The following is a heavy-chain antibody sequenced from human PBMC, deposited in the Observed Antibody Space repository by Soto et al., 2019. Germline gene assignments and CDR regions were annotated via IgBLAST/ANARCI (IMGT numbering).Heavy chain of an antibody. Sequence: QVQLVQSGAEVKKPWSSVKVSCKASGGTFSSYTISWVRQAPGQGREWMGRIIPILGIANYAQKFQGRVTITADKSTSTAYMELSSLSSEDTAVYYCARGGGNIVVVPAAPGWFDPWGQGSLVTVSS. D-gene: IGHD2-2*01. CDR1: GGTFSSYT. CDR2: IIPILGIA. CDR3: ARGGGNIVVVPAAPGWFDP. J-gene: IGHJ5*02. V-gene: IGHV1-69*02.